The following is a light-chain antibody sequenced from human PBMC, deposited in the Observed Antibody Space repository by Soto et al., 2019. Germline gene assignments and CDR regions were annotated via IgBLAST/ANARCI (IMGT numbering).Light chain of an antibody. CDR2: DAS. Sequence: DIQVTQSPSTLSASVGDRVTISCRASQNIDSCLAWYQQKPGKAPKLLIYDASSLESGVPSRFSGSGSGTEFTLTISSLQPDDFATYYCQQYNSYPYSFGPGTKVDIK. J-gene: IGKJ3*01. CDR1: QNIDSC. CDR3: QQYNSYPYS. V-gene: IGKV1-5*01.